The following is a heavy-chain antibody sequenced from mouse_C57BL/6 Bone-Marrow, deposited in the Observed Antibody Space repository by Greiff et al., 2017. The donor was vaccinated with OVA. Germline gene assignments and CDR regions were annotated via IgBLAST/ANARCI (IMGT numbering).Heavy chain of an antibody. D-gene: IGHD2-3*01. CDR1: GYTFTSYT. V-gene: IGHV1-4*01. Sequence: VQLQQSGAELARPGASVKMSCKASGYTFTSYTMHWVKQRPGQGLEWIGYINPSSGYTKYNQKFKDKATLTADKSSSTAYMQLSSLTSEDSAVYYCAREEHGDGYYDYWGQGTTLTVSS. CDR2: INPSSGYT. CDR3: AREEHGDGYYDY. J-gene: IGHJ2*01.